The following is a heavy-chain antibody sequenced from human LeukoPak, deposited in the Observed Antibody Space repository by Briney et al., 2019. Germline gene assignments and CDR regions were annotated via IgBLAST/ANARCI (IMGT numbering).Heavy chain of an antibody. J-gene: IGHJ4*02. Sequence: GGSLRLSCAASGFTFSSYSMNWVRQAPGKGLEWVSSISSSSSYIYYADSVKGRFTISRDNAKNSLYLQMNSLRAEDTAVYYCARDDENYDILTGYYSGVDYWGQGTLVTVSS. V-gene: IGHV3-21*01. CDR1: GFTFSSYS. D-gene: IGHD3-9*01. CDR2: ISSSSSYI. CDR3: ARDDENYDILTGYYSGVDY.